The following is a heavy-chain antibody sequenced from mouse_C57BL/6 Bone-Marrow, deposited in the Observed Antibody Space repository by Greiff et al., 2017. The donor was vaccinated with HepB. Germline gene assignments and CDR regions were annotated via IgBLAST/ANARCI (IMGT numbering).Heavy chain of an antibody. J-gene: IGHJ4*01. CDR2: INPNNGGT. CDR1: GYTFTDYN. Sequence: EVQLQQSGPELVKPGASVKIPCKASGYTFTDYNMDWVKQSHGKSLEWIGDINPNNGGTIYNQKFKGKATLTVDKSSSTAYMELRSLTSEDTAVYYCARSAITTVVATRMDYWGQGTSVTVSS. D-gene: IGHD1-1*01. CDR3: ARSAITTVVATRMDY. V-gene: IGHV1-18*01.